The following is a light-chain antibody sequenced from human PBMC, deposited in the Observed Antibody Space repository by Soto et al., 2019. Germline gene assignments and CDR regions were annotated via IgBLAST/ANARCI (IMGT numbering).Light chain of an antibody. CDR3: CSYAGNGTFV. J-gene: IGLJ1*01. CDR2: EGN. CDR1: GGDIGAYNY. V-gene: IGLV2-23*01. Sequence: QSALTQPASVSGSLGQSITLSCTGSGGDIGAYNYVSWYQQHPDNAPKVMIYEGNKRPSGVSNRFSGSKSGNTASLTVSELQADDEADYYCCSYAGNGTFVFGSATKLTVL.